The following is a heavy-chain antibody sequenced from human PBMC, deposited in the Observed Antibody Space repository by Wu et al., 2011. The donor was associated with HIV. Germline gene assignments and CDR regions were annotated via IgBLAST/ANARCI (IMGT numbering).Heavy chain of an antibody. Sequence: QVQLVQSGAEVKKPGASVKVSCKASGYTFTSYGISWVRQAPGQGLEWIGWISTYNGNTNFAQNLRGRVTLTTDTSTSTVYMEVRSLRSDDTAVYYCARDPPGYPLLFDYWAREPGHRLL. D-gene: IGHD3-16*02. CDR2: ISTYNGNT. V-gene: IGHV1-18*01. J-gene: IGHJ4*02. CDR3: ARDPPGYPLLFDY. CDR1: GYTFTSYG.